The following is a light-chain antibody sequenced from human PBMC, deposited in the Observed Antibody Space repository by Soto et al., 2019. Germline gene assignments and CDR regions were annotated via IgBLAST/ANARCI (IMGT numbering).Light chain of an antibody. J-gene: IGKJ2*01. CDR1: QNINSY. V-gene: IGKV3-11*01. CDR3: HQRINWPFT. Sequence: EIVLTQSPATLSLSPGERATLSCRASQNINSYFSWYQHRPGQAPRLLIYDATERAPDIPARFSGSGSGTDFTLTISRLEPEDFAVYFCHQRINWPFTFGQGTKLEIK. CDR2: DAT.